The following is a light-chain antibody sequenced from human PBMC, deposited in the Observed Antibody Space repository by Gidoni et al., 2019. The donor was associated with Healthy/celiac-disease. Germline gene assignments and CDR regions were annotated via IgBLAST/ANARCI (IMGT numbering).Light chain of an antibody. V-gene: IGLV3-1*01. Sequence: SYELTQPPSVSVSPGQTASITCPGDKLGDKYACWYQQKSVQSAVLVINQYSKRPSGIPERFSGSKSGNTATLTISGTQAMDEADYYCQAWDRSNVVFGGGTKLTVL. CDR3: QAWDRSNVV. CDR2: QYS. CDR1: KLGDKY. J-gene: IGLJ2*01.